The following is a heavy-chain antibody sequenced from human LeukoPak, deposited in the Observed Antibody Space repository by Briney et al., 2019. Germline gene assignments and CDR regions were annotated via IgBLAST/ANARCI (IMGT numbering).Heavy chain of an antibody. J-gene: IGHJ4*02. V-gene: IGHV1-2*06. D-gene: IGHD3-10*01. CDR1: GYTFTGYY. Sequence: ASVKVSCKASGYTFTGYYMHWVRQAPGQGLEWMGRINPNSGGTNYAQKFQGRVTMTRDTSISTAYMELSRLRSDDTAVYYCARDSIAHYYGSGSYTDYWGQGTLVTVSS. CDR2: INPNSGGT. CDR3: ARDSIAHYYGSGSYTDY.